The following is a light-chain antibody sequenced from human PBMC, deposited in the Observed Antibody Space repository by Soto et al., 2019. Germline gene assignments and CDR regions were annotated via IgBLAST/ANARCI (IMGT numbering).Light chain of an antibody. Sequence: EIVLTQSPATLSASPGERATLSCRASQSVSNNYLAWYQQKPGQAPRLLIYGASSRATGIPDRFSGSGSGTDFTLTINRLEPEDFVIYYCQQYGSSPWTFGQGTKVDIK. V-gene: IGKV3-20*01. J-gene: IGKJ1*01. CDR2: GAS. CDR3: QQYGSSPWT. CDR1: QSVSNNY.